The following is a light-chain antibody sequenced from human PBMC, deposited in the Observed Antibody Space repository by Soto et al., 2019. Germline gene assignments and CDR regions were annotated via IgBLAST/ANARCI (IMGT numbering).Light chain of an antibody. CDR3: QHRSNWPPSRK. Sequence: EIVLTQSPPTLSLSPGERATLSCRASQSVSSYLAWYQQKPGQAPRLLIYDASNRATGIPARFSGSGSGTDFTLTISSLEPEAFAVYYRQHRSNWPPSRKFGQETKVEIK. J-gene: IGKJ1*01. CDR2: DAS. V-gene: IGKV3-11*01. CDR1: QSVSSY.